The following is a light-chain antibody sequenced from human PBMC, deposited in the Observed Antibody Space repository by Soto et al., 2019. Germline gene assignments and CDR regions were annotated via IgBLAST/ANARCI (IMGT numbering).Light chain of an antibody. J-gene: IGKJ4*01. V-gene: IGKV3-11*01. Sequence: EIVLPQSPATLSLSQGERGSLSCGVIQCVSSYLAGHTLTHGQAPMLLIYDASSGATGIPARFSGSGSGTEFTLPISSLGPEDFGGYYCQQRSNWPPLNFGGGTKV. CDR2: DAS. CDR1: QCVSSY. CDR3: QQRSNWPPLN.